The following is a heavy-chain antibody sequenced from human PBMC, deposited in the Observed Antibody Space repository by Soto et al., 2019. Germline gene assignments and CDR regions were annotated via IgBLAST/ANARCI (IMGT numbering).Heavy chain of an antibody. Sequence: QVQLVESGGGVVQPGRSLRLSCAASGFTFSSYGMQWVRQAPGKGLEWVAVISNDGSNKYYADSVKGRFTISRDNFKNTLYLQMNSLRAEDTAVYYCAKRDCSGGSCYQDAFDIWGQGTMVTVSS. CDR1: GFTFSSYG. D-gene: IGHD2-15*01. CDR3: AKRDCSGGSCYQDAFDI. J-gene: IGHJ3*02. V-gene: IGHV3-30*18. CDR2: ISNDGSNK.